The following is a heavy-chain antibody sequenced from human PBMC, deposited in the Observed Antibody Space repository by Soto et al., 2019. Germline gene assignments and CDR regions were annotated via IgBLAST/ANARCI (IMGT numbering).Heavy chain of an antibody. V-gene: IGHV1-18*01. CDR2: ISPYSGNT. D-gene: IGHD3-16*01. CDR1: GYIFVNYG. CDR3: AMVDNYVTPAPQDV. J-gene: IGHJ6*02. Sequence: QVQLVQSGDEVRKPGSSVKVSCKASGYIFVNYGIAWVRQAPGQGLEGMGWISPYSGNTHYASKVQGRLTMTADTXXSPAYMDLRSLTSDDTAVYCCAMVDNYVTPAPQDVWGQGTTVTVSS.